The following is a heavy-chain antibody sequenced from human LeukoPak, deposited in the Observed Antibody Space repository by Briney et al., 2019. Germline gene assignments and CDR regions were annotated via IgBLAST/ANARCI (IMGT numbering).Heavy chain of an antibody. CDR1: GFNFSAYY. V-gene: IGHV3-11*01. D-gene: IGHD2-21*01. CDR2: ISGKGTTK. J-gene: IGHJ4*02. CDR3: ARAPRDCADECYTGYCDN. Sequence: GSLRLSCATSGFNFSAYYMNWIRQSPGKGLEWVSSISGKGTTKSYADSVKGRFTVSRDNTKKTVSLQMNSLRDEDTALYYCARAPRDCADECYTGYCDNWGQGTLVTVSS.